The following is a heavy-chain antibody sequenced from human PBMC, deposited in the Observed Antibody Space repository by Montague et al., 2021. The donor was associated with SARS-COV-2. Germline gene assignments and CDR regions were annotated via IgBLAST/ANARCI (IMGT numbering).Heavy chain of an antibody. D-gene: IGHD4-23*01. J-gene: IGHJ4*02. CDR1: GDSIMTTDC. CDR2: IYQGAST. CDR3: MRAGGFHNRPPV. Sequence: SETLSLTCAVSGDSIMTTDCWSWVRQPPGKGLEWIGEIYQGASTNYNPSRKSRVTMSVDRSKNQVSLELYSVTAADTALYYCMRAGGFHNRPPVWGQGALVIVSS. V-gene: IGHV4-4*02.